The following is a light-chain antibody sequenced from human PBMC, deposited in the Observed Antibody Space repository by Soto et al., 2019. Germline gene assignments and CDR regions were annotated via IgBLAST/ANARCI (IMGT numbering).Light chain of an antibody. CDR2: GAS. Sequence: EIVLTQSPGTLSLSPGERAALSCRASQSVSNSYLAWYHHKPGQAPRLLIYGASNRATGVPDRFSGTGSGTDFTLPISRLEPEDFAVYYCHQYGSSPVTFGRGTKVEIK. V-gene: IGKV3-20*01. CDR1: QSVSNSY. J-gene: IGKJ4*01. CDR3: HQYGSSPVT.